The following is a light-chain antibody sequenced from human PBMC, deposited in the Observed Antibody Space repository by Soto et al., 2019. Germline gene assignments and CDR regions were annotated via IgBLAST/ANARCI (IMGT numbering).Light chain of an antibody. CDR3: QQRNNWPPIT. CDR1: QIVSSN. CDR2: GAT. Sequence: EMMLTQSPGTLSLSPGDRATLSCRASQIVSSNSFASYQQQPPQPPPLLILGATSRATGIPARFSGSGSETDFTLTITSLLPEDFAVYYCQQRNNWPPITFGQGTQLEI. J-gene: IGKJ5*01. V-gene: IGKV3D-20*02.